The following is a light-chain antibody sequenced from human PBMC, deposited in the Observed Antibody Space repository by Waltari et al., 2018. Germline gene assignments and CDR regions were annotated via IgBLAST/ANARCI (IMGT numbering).Light chain of an antibody. Sequence: ESVLTQSPGTLSLSPGERVTLSSTASQTIKSSHLAWYQQKAGQAPRLLIYGASSRATGIPDRFSGGGSGTDFTLTINRLQPEDFAVYHCQQYGSSPYTFGQGTKLAIK. CDR1: QTIKSSH. V-gene: IGKV3-20*01. CDR3: QQYGSSPYT. J-gene: IGKJ2*01. CDR2: GAS.